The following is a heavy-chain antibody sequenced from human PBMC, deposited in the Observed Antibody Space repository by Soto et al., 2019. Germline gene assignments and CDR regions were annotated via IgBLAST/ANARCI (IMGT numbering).Heavy chain of an antibody. D-gene: IGHD6-19*01. CDR2: ISYDGRNK. Sequence: QVQLVESGGGVVQPGRSLRLSCTASGFTFTTYGMHWVRQAPGKGLEWVTVISYDGRNKYYADSVKGRFTISRDNSKNTFYLQMSSLRPEDMAVYYCAKDTNSGWSFEDWGQGTPVTVSS. CDR3: AKDTNSGWSFED. CDR1: GFTFTTYG. J-gene: IGHJ4*02. V-gene: IGHV3-30*18.